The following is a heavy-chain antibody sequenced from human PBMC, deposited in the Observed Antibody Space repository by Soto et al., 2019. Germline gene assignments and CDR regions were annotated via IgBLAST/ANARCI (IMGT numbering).Heavy chain of an antibody. CDR2: LYYTGST. Sequence: PSETLSLTCTVSGASISGYHCGWILQPPGKGLEWIGYLYYTGSTHYNPSLKSRVTMSVDTSKNQFSLKLNSVTAADTAVYYCARGFAIGWYTYFFDIWGQGTTVTLYS. CDR3: ARGFAIGWYTYFFDI. J-gene: IGHJ6*02. CDR1: GASISGYH. V-gene: IGHV4-59*08. D-gene: IGHD6-19*01.